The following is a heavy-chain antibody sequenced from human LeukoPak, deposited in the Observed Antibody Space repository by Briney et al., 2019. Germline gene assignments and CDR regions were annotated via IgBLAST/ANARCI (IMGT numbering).Heavy chain of an antibody. CDR3: ARGGYGSGSSPNNWFDP. Sequence: GASVKVSCKASGYTFTGYYMHRVRQAPGQGLEWMGWINLNSGGTNYAQKFQGRITMTRDTSISTAYMELSRLRSDDTAVYYCARGGYGSGSSPNNWFDPWGQGTLVTVSS. J-gene: IGHJ5*02. CDR2: INLNSGGT. V-gene: IGHV1-2*02. CDR1: GYTFTGYY. D-gene: IGHD3-10*01.